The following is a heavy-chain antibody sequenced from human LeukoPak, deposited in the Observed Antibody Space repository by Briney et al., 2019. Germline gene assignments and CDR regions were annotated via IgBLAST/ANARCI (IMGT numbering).Heavy chain of an antibody. D-gene: IGHD6-13*01. CDR3: AKSRIAKYYYYMDV. Sequence: TGGSLRLSCAASGFTFSSYAMSWVRQAPGKGLEWVSAISGSGGSTYYADSVKGRFTISRDNSKNTLYLQMNSLRAEDTAVYYCAKSRIAKYYYYMDVWGKGTTVTVSS. V-gene: IGHV3-23*01. CDR1: GFTFSSYA. CDR2: ISGSGGST. J-gene: IGHJ6*03.